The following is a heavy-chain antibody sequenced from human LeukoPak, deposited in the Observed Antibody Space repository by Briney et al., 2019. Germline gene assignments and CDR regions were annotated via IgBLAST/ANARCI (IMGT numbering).Heavy chain of an antibody. Sequence: GGSLRLSCAASGFTFSSYAMHWVRQAPGKGLEWVAVISYDGSNKYYADSVKGRFTISRDNSKNTLYLQMNRLRPEDAAVYYCAKAPVTTCRGAFCYPFDYWGLGTLVTVSS. CDR1: GFTFSSYA. J-gene: IGHJ4*02. V-gene: IGHV3-30*04. CDR3: AKAPVTTCRGAFCYPFDY. D-gene: IGHD2-15*01. CDR2: ISYDGSNK.